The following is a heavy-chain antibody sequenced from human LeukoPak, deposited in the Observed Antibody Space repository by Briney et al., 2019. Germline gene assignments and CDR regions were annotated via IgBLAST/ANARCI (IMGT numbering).Heavy chain of an antibody. J-gene: IGHJ4*02. V-gene: IGHV4-30-4*01. CDR3: ARDQGEYSSSGGIDY. CDR1: GGSISRGDYY. Sequence: SQTLSLTCTVSGGSISRGDYYWSWIRQPPGKGLEWIGYIHYSGSTYYNPSLKSRVTISVDTSKNQFSLKLSSVTAADTAVYYCARDQGEYSSSGGIDYWGQGTLVTVSS. D-gene: IGHD6-6*01. CDR2: IHYSGST.